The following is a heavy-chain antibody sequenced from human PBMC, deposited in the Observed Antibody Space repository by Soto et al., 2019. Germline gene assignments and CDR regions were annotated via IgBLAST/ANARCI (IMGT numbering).Heavy chain of an antibody. J-gene: IGHJ4*02. D-gene: IGHD3-10*01. V-gene: IGHV1-46*01. CDR3: ARDKISEITMVRGVPTGYFDY. Sequence: ASVKVSCKASGYTFTSYYMHWVRQAPGQGLERMGIINPSGGSTSYAQKFQGRVTMTRDTSTSTVYMELSSLRSEDTAVYYCARDKISEITMVRGVPTGYFDYWGQGTLVTVSS. CDR2: INPSGGST. CDR1: GYTFTSYY.